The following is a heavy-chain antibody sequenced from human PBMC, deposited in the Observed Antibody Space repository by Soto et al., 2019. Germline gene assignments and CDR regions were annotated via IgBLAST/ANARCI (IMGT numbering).Heavy chain of an antibody. D-gene: IGHD1-1*01. CDR1: GGSVNSGGYH. CDR3: ARAPIPNWNYYGMDV. V-gene: IGHV4-31*03. Sequence: QVQLQESGPGQVKPSQTLSLTCTVSGGSVNSGGYHWSWIRQHPGKGLEWIGDIYYSGSTYYNPSLKSRVTISIDTSTNHFSLHLSALTAADTAFYYCARAPIPNWNYYGMDVWGQGTTVTVSS. CDR2: IYYSGST. J-gene: IGHJ6*02.